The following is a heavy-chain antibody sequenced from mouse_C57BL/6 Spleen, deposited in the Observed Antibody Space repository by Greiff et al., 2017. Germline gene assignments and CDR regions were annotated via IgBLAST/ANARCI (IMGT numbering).Heavy chain of an antibody. CDR1: GYTFTSYW. J-gene: IGHJ4*01. CDR2: IHPNSGST. CDR3: ARYDGYGYAMDY. D-gene: IGHD2-3*01. V-gene: IGHV1-64*01. Sequence: QVQLKQPGAELVKPGASVKLSCKASGYTFTSYWMHWVKQRPGQGLEWIGMIHPNSGSTNYNEKFKSKATLTVDKSSSTAYMQLSSLTSEDSAVYYCARYDGYGYAMDYWGQGTSVTVSS.